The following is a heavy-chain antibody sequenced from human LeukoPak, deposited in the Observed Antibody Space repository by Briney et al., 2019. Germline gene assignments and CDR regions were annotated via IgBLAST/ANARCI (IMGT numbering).Heavy chain of an antibody. V-gene: IGHV1-8*01. D-gene: IGHD3-3*01. CDR2: MNPNSGNT. CDR1: GYTFTSYD. Sequence: ASVKVSCKASGYTFTSYDINWVRQATGQGLEWMGWMNPNSGNTGYAQKFQGRVTMTRNTSISTAYMELSSLRSEDTAVYYWARGYDFWSGDTWFDPWGQGTLVTVSS. CDR3: ARGYDFWSGDTWFDP. J-gene: IGHJ5*02.